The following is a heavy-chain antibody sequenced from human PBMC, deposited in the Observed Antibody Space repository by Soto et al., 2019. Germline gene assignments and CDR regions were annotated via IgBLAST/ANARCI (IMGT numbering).Heavy chain of an antibody. J-gene: IGHJ3*02. Sequence: GASVKVSCKASGYTFTSYAMHWVRQAPGQRLEWMGWINAGNGNTKYSQKFQGRVTITRDTSASTAYMELSSLRSEDTAVYYCARDLYPVALDLHAFDIWGQGTMVTVSS. D-gene: IGHD2-15*01. V-gene: IGHV1-3*01. CDR3: ARDLYPVALDLHAFDI. CDR2: INAGNGNT. CDR1: GYTFTSYA.